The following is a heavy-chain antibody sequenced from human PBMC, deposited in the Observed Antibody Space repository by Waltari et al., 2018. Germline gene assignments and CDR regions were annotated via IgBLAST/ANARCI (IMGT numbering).Heavy chain of an antibody. CDR2: ISAYNGNT. J-gene: IGHJ4*02. Sequence: QVQLVQSGAEVKKPGASVKVSCKASGYTFTSYGISWVRQAPGQGLEWMGWISAYNGNTNYAQQLQGRVTMTTDTSTSTAYMELRSLRFDDTAVYYCARVPNPNYYDYVWGSYRFGYFDYWGQGTLVTVSS. CDR3: ARVPNPNYYDYVWGSYRFGYFDY. D-gene: IGHD3-16*02. V-gene: IGHV1-18*01. CDR1: GYTFTSYG.